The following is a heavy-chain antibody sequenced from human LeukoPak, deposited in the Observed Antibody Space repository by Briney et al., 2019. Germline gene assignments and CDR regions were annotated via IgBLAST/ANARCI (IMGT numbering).Heavy chain of an antibody. V-gene: IGHV1-2*07. J-gene: IGHJ4*02. CDR1: GYTFTDYH. CDR2: INPKSGGT. D-gene: IGHD1-14*01. CDR3: GRRKSATTPGAFHS. Sequence: ASVKVSCKASGYTFTDYHLHWVRQAPGQGLQWMAWINPKSGGTSRSRQFQGRITLTSDTSIDTAYLHLSRLTSDDTAVYFCGRRKSATTPGAFHSWGRGTVVTVSS.